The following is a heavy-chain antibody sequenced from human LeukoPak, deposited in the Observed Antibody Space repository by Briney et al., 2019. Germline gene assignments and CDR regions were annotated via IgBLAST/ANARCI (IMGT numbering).Heavy chain of an antibody. Sequence: GGSLRLSCAASGFTFSSYSMNWVRQAPGKGLEWVSYISSSSSTIYYADSVKGRFTISRDNAKNSLYLQMNSLRAEDTAVYHCAKDLYDNGWYNYFDPWGQGALVTVSS. CDR2: ISSSSSTI. CDR1: GFTFSSYS. CDR3: AKDLYDNGWYNYFDP. D-gene: IGHD6-19*01. V-gene: IGHV3-48*01. J-gene: IGHJ5*02.